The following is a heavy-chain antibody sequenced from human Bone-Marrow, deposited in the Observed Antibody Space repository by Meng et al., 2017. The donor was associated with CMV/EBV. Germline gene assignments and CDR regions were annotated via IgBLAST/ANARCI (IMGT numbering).Heavy chain of an antibody. D-gene: IGHD3-3*01. V-gene: IGHV4-34*01. CDR2: INHSGST. Sequence: SETLSLTCAVYGGSFSGYYWSWIRRPPGKGLEWIGEINHSGSTNYNPSLKSRVTMSVDTSKNQFSLNLSSVTAADTAVYFCARSADNDFWSGYSYWGQGTLVTVSS. CDR3: ARSADNDFWSGYSY. CDR1: GGSFSGYY. J-gene: IGHJ4*02.